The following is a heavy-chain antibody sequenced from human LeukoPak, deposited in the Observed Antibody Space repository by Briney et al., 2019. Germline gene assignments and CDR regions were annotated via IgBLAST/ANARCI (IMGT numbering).Heavy chain of an antibody. D-gene: IGHD3-10*01. Sequence: SETLSLTCAVYGGSFNTYYWSWIRQPPGKGLEWIGEVNRSGTTHYNPSLETRVNISADTSENQFSLRLTSVTAADTAVYYCASSYYAWGQGTLVTVSS. CDR1: GGSFNTYY. J-gene: IGHJ5*02. CDR3: ASSYYA. CDR2: VNRSGTT. V-gene: IGHV4-34*01.